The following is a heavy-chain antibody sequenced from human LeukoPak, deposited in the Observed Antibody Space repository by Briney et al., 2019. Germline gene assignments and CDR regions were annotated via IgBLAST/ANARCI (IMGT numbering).Heavy chain of an antibody. Sequence: GASVKVSCKASGYTFIDYYIHWVRQAPGQGLEWMGRINPNTGVTDYAQIFKGRVTMTRDTSISTAYMELSRLGSDDTAVYYCARSSPTYYFDSSGYYYGDYWGQGTLVTVSS. D-gene: IGHD3-22*01. J-gene: IGHJ4*02. CDR1: GYTFIDYY. CDR3: ARSSPTYYFDSSGYYYGDY. CDR2: INPNTGVT. V-gene: IGHV1-2*06.